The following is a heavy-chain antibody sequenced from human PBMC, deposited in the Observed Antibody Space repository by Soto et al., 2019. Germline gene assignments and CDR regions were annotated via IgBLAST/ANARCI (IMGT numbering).Heavy chain of an antibody. J-gene: IGHJ4*02. CDR3: AKVSAAAGSFDY. CDR2: ISGCGGST. CDR1: GFTFSSYA. Sequence: EVQLLESGGGLVQPGGSLRLSCAASGFTFSSYAMSWVRQAPGKGLEWVSAISGCGGSTYYADSVKGRFTISRDNSKNTLYLQMNSLRAEDTAVYYCAKVSAAAGSFDYWGQGTLVTVSS. V-gene: IGHV3-23*01. D-gene: IGHD6-13*01.